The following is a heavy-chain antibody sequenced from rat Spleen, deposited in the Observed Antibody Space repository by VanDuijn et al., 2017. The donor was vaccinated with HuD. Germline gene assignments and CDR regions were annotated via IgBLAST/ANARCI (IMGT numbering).Heavy chain of an antibody. CDR1: GFTFSNYY. V-gene: IGHV5-7*01. CDR3: ARHGVNYGSYNWFAY. J-gene: IGHJ3*01. CDR2: IIYDGRTT. D-gene: IGHD1-6*01. Sequence: EVQLVESGGGLVQPGRSMKLSCAALGFTFSNYYMAWVRQAPTKGLEWVATIIYDGRTTNHRDSVKGRFTISRDNAKSTLYLQMDSLRSEDTATYYCARHGVNYGSYNWFAYWGQGTLVTVSS.